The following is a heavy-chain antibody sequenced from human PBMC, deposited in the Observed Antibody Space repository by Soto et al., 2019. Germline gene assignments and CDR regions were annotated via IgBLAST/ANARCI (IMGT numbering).Heavy chain of an antibody. V-gene: IGHV3-30*18. CDR3: AKASTKDYYYYYGMDV. J-gene: IGHJ6*02. CDR1: GFTFSSYG. CDR2: ISYDGSNK. Sequence: GGSLRLSCAASGFTFSSYGMHWVRQAPGKGLEWVAVISYDGSNKYYADSVKGRFTISRDNSKNTLYLQMNSLRAEDTAVYYCAKASTKDYYYYYGMDVWGQGTTVTVSS.